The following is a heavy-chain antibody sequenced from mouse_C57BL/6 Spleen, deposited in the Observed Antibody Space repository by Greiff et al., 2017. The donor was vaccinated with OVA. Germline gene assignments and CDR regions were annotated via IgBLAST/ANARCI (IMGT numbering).Heavy chain of an antibody. J-gene: IGHJ2*01. CDR2: IYPGSGST. D-gene: IGHD1-1*01. V-gene: IGHV1-55*01. CDR3: ARSGYGSRRGYYFDY. Sequence: YLFNPFSSFNISFNSSFYSFTIYFITFFKHMPLQFLEWIGYIYPGSGSTNYNEKFKSKATLTVDTSSSTAYMQLSSLTSEDSAVYYCARSGYGSRRGYYFDYWGQGTTLTVSS. CDR1: FYSFTIYF.